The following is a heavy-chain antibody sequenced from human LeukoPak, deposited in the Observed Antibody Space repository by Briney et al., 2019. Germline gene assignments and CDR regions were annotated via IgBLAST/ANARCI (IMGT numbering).Heavy chain of an antibody. D-gene: IGHD4-11*01. J-gene: IGHJ6*02. CDR1: GFTFSSYG. V-gene: IGHV3-33*01. Sequence: PGGSLRLSCAASGFTFSSYGMHWVRQAPGKGLEWVAIIWYDGSNKYYADSVKGRFTISRDNSKNTLYLQMNSLRAEDTAVYYCARDRVSPVITRDYYYAMDVRGQGTTVTVSS. CDR3: ARDRVSPVITRDYYYAMDV. CDR2: IWYDGSNK.